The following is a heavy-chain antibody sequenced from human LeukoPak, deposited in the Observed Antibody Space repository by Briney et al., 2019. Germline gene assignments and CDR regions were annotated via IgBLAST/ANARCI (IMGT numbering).Heavy chain of an antibody. CDR3: AAVSSSSWYDY. J-gene: IGHJ4*02. Sequence: SVKVSCKASGFTFTSSAVQWVRQARGQRLEWIGWIVVGSGNTNYAQKFQERVTITRDMSRSTAYMELSSLRSEGTAVYYCAAVSSSSWYDYWGQGTLVTVSS. CDR2: IVVGSGNT. V-gene: IGHV1-58*01. CDR1: GFTFTSSA. D-gene: IGHD6-13*01.